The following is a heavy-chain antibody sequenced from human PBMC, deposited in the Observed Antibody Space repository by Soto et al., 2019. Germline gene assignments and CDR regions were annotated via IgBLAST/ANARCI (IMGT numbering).Heavy chain of an antibody. CDR3: AKDSGYYDSSGPLDY. Sequence: QVQLVESGGGVVQPGRSLRLSCAASGFTFSSYGMHWVRQAPGKGLEWVAVISYDGSNKYYADSVKGRFTISRDNSKNTLYLQMHSLRAEDTAVYYCAKDSGYYDSSGPLDYWGQGTLVTVSS. J-gene: IGHJ4*02. CDR1: GFTFSSYG. CDR2: ISYDGSNK. V-gene: IGHV3-30*18. D-gene: IGHD3-22*01.